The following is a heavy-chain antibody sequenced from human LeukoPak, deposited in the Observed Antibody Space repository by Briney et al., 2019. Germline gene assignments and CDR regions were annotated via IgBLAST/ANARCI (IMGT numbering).Heavy chain of an antibody. J-gene: IGHJ6*02. D-gene: IGHD3-10*01. V-gene: IGHV3-30*18. Sequence: PGGSLRLSCAASGFTFSSYGMHWVRQAPGKGLEWVAVISYDGSNKYYADSVKGRFTISRDNSKNTLYLQMNSLRAEDTAVYYCAKSITMVRGVITLPFYYYGMDVWGQGTTVTVSS. CDR3: AKSITMVRGVITLPFYYYGMDV. CDR2: ISYDGSNK. CDR1: GFTFSSYG.